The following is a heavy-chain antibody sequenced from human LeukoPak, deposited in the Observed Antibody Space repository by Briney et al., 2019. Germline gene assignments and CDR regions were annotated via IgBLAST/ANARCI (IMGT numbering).Heavy chain of an antibody. CDR2: ISSSGSTI. CDR3: ARYCSGGSCSAMDV. D-gene: IGHD2-15*01. V-gene: IGHV3-48*03. J-gene: IGHJ6*02. Sequence: GGSLRLSCAASGFTFSSYEMNWVRQAPGKGLEWVSYISSSGSTIYYADSVKGRFTISRDNAKNSLYLQMNSLRAEDTAVYYCARYCSGGSCSAMDVWGQGTTVTVSS. CDR1: GFTFSSYE.